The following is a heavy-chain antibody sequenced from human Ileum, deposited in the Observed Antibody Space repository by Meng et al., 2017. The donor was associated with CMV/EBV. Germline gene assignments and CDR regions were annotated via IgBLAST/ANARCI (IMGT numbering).Heavy chain of an antibody. CDR1: AAYVSTGSC. CDR3: AKRFNVDTGNDY. V-gene: IGHV4-4*02. CDR2: VYHSGTT. J-gene: IGHJ4*02. Sequence: CAASAAYVSTGSCRRCGRQPPGKGRKRIGKVYHSGTTNFNRCLKSRVNISVDKSKNQFSMQLSYVTAADTAVYYCAKRFNVDTGNDYWGQGTLVTVSS. D-gene: IGHD5-18*01.